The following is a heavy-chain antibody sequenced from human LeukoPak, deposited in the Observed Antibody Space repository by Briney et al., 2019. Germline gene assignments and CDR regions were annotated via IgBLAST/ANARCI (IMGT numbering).Heavy chain of an antibody. CDR2: IDHSGST. CDR1: GGSFSGYY. Sequence: SETLSLTCAVYGGSFSGYYWSWIRQPPGKGLEWIGEIDHSGSTNYNPSLKSRVTISVDTSKNQFSLKLSSVTAADPAVYYCARGGAGYYDSSGYYLGAKDYWGQGTLVTVSS. CDR3: ARGGAGYYDSSGYYLGAKDY. D-gene: IGHD3-22*01. V-gene: IGHV4-34*01. J-gene: IGHJ4*02.